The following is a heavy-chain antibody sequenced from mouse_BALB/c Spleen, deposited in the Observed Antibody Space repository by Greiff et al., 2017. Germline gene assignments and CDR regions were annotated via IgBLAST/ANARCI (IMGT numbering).Heavy chain of an antibody. CDR2: IWTGGGT. Sequence: VQLQQSGPGLVAPSQSLSITCTVSGFSLTSYDISWIRQPPGKGLEWLGVIWTGGGTNYNSAFMSRLSISKDNSKSQVFLKMNSLQTDDTAIYYCVRDRGYYYGSPYAMDYWGQGTSVTVSS. V-gene: IGHV2-9-2*01. J-gene: IGHJ4*01. CDR1: GFSLTSYD. CDR3: VRDRGYYYGSPYAMDY. D-gene: IGHD1-1*01.